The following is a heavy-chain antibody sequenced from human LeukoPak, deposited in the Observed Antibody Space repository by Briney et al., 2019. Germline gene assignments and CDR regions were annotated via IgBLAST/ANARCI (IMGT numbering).Heavy chain of an antibody. V-gene: IGHV3-20*04. Sequence: GGSLRLSCVASGFTFDDYGMSWVRQAPGKGREWVSGINWNGGSTGYADSVKGRFTISRDNAKNSPYLQMNSLRAEDTALYYCARHFNPSGGYGGWYFDLWGRGTLDTVSS. CDR3: ARHFNPSGGYGGWYFDL. J-gene: IGHJ2*01. D-gene: IGHD2-15*01. CDR2: INWNGGST. CDR1: GFTFDDYG.